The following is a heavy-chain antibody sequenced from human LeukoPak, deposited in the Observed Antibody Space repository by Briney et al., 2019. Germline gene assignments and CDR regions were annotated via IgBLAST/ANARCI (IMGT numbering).Heavy chain of an antibody. Sequence: GGSLRLSCAASGFTVSTNYMSWVRQAPGKGLEWVSVIYSGDNTYYVDSVKGRFTVSRDISKNTLYLQLNSLRNEDTAMYYCASLPVAGQHDVFDYWGQGTMVTVSS. D-gene: IGHD6-19*01. CDR3: ASLPVAGQHDVFDY. J-gene: IGHJ3*01. CDR1: GFTVSTNY. CDR2: IYSGDNT. V-gene: IGHV3-66*01.